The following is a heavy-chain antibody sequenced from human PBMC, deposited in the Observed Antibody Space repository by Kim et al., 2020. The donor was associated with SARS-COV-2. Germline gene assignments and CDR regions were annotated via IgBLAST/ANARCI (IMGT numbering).Heavy chain of an antibody. CDR3: ARATKYYYDSSGYYSQRTRRNYYYYGMDV. CDR2: IKQDGSEK. V-gene: IGHV3-7*03. Sequence: GGSLRLSCAASGFTFSSYWMSWVRQAPGKGLEWVANIKQDGSEKYYVDSVKGRFTISRDNAKNSLYLQMNSLRAEDTAVYYCARATKYYYDSSGYYSQRTRRNYYYYGMDVWGQGTTVTVSS. D-gene: IGHD3-22*01. CDR1: GFTFSSYW. J-gene: IGHJ6*02.